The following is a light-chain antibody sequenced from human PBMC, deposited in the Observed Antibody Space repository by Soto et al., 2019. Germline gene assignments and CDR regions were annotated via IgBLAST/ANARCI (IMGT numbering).Light chain of an antibody. V-gene: IGLV2-14*01. Sequence: QSALTQPASMSGSPGQSITISCTGTSSDVGGYNYVSWYQQNPGKAPKLMIYEVSNRPSEVSNRFSGSKSGNTASLTISGLQAEDEADYYCTSYRSTSTRYVFGTGTKVTVL. CDR3: TSYRSTSTRYV. CDR2: EVS. J-gene: IGLJ1*01. CDR1: SSDVGGYNY.